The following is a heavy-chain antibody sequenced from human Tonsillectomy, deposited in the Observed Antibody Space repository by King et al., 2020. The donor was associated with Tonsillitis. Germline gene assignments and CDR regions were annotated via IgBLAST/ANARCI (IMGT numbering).Heavy chain of an antibody. CDR2: VFYSGST. V-gene: IGHV4-39*01. D-gene: IGHD4-23*01. CDR1: GGSISGSSYY. Sequence: QLQESGPGLVKPSETLSLTCTVSGGSISGSSYYWAWIRQPPGKGLEWIGSVFYSGSTFFSPSLKSRLTVSVDTSKNQFSLKLDSVTAADTAVYFCARHFDSGGISIYVDYWGQGNLVSVSS. J-gene: IGHJ4*02. CDR3: ARHFDSGGISIYVDY.